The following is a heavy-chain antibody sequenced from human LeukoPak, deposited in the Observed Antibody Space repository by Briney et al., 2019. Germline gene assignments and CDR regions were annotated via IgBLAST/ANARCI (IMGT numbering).Heavy chain of an antibody. CDR2: ITGSGGST. CDR3: AKDGELLWFGEFLDY. Sequence: PGGSLRLSCAASGFTFSTYAMSWVRQAPGKGLEWVSAITGSGGSTYYADSVKGRFTISRDNSKNTLYLQMNSLRAEDTAVYYCAKDGELLWFGEFLDYWGQGTLVTVSS. J-gene: IGHJ4*02. CDR1: GFTFSTYA. V-gene: IGHV3-23*01. D-gene: IGHD3-10*01.